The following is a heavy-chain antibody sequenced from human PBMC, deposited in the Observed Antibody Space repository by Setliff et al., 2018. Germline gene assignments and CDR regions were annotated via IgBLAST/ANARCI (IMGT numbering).Heavy chain of an antibody. CDR1: RYTFNDYY. Sequence: GASVKVSCKAFRYTFNDYYIHWVRQTPGQGLEWMGRINPSSGGTDDAQNFLGRVTMTRDTAISTAYMELSRLTSDDTAVYYCAGAEYTSSSLYYYMDVWGKGTTVTVSS. CDR3: AGAEYTSSSLYYYMDV. CDR2: INPSSGGT. D-gene: IGHD6-6*01. J-gene: IGHJ6*03. V-gene: IGHV1-2*06.